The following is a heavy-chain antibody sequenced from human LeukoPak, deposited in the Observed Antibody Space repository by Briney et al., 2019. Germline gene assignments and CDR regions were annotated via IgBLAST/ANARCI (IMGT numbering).Heavy chain of an antibody. CDR1: GFPFSDYY. J-gene: IGHJ6*02. V-gene: IGHV3-11*01. CDR2: ISSSGSTI. Sequence: GSLRLSCAASGFPFSDYYMSWIRQAPGKGLEWVSYISSSGSTIYYADSVKGRFTISRDNAKNSLYLQMNSLRAEDTAVYYCARDGRVVPAATRYGMDVWGQGTTVTVSS. CDR3: ARDGRVVPAATRYGMDV. D-gene: IGHD2-2*01.